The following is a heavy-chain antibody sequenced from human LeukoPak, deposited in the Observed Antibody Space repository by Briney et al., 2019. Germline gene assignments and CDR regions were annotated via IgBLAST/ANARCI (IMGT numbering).Heavy chain of an antibody. D-gene: IGHD3-10*01. CDR3: ARDYYASGSLDY. Sequence: GGSLRLSCAASGFTFSSFWMSWVRQAPGKGLEWAAHIKQDGSAKHYGDSVKGRFTISRDNAKNSLYLQMNSLRAEDTAVYFCARDYYASGSLDYWGQGTLVTVSS. CDR2: IKQDGSAK. CDR1: GFTFSSFW. J-gene: IGHJ4*02. V-gene: IGHV3-7*01.